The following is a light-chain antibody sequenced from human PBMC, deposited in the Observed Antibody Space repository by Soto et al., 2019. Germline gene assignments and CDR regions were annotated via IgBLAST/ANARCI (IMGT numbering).Light chain of an antibody. CDR3: QHYNNWLGT. V-gene: IGKV3D-15*01. Sequence: IELNQSPCTLSLSQGERATLSCRASQSVSSSYLAWYQQKPGQPPRLLIYGASSRATGIPARFSGSGSGTEFTLTIGCLQSEDCALYYCQHYNNWLGTFGQGTNVDIK. J-gene: IGKJ1*01. CDR2: GAS. CDR1: QSVSSSY.